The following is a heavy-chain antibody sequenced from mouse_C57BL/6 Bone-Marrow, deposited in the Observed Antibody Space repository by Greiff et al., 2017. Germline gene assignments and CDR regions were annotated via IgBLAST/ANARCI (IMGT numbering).Heavy chain of an antibody. Sequence: VKLMESGAELARPGASVKLSCKASGYTFTSYGISWVKQRTGQGLEWIGEIYPRSGNTYYNEKFKGKATLTADKSSSTAYIELRSLTSEDSAVYFCARWGGNYVWYFDVWGTGTTVTVSS. CDR2: IYPRSGNT. V-gene: IGHV1-81*01. J-gene: IGHJ1*03. CDR1: GYTFTSYG. CDR3: ARWGGNYVWYFDV. D-gene: IGHD2-1*01.